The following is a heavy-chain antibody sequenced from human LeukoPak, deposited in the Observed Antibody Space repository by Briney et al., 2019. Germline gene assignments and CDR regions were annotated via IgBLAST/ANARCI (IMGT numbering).Heavy chain of an antibody. D-gene: IGHD1-14*01. CDR1: GGSISSSSYY. CDR3: ARLSVRRWFDP. J-gene: IGHJ5*02. Sequence: ASETLSLTCTVSGGSISSSSYYWGWIRQPPGKGLEWIGSIYYSGSTYYNPSLKSRVTISVDTSKNQFSLKLSSVTAADTAVYYCARLSVRRWFDPWGQGTLVTVFS. CDR2: IYYSGST. V-gene: IGHV4-39*01.